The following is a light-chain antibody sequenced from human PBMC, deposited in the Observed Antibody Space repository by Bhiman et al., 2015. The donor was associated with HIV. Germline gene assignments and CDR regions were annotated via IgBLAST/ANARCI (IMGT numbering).Light chain of an antibody. CDR1: SLRNYY. Sequence: SFELTQDPAVSVALGQTVRITCQGDSLRNYYASWYQQKPGQAPVLVIYGKNNRPSGIPDRFSGSSSGNTASLTITGAQAEDEADYYCNSRDSSGNHANWVFGGGTKLTVL. J-gene: IGLJ3*02. CDR2: GKN. CDR3: NSRDSSGNHANWV. V-gene: IGLV3-19*01.